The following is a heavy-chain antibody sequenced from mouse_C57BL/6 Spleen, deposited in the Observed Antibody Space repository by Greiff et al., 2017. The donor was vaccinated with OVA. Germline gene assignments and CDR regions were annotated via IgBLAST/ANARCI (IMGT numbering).Heavy chain of an antibody. D-gene: IGHD2-1*01. J-gene: IGHJ1*03. CDR2: IYTGNSDT. CDR3: TRYGYYGNRYFDV. Sequence: VQLQQSGTVLARPGASVKMSCKTSGYTFTSYWMHWVNQRPGQGLEWIGAIYTGNSDTSYNQKFKGKAKLTAVTSASAAYRELSSLTNEDSAVYYCTRYGYYGNRYFDVWGTGTTVTVSS. V-gene: IGHV1-5*01. CDR1: GYTFTSYW.